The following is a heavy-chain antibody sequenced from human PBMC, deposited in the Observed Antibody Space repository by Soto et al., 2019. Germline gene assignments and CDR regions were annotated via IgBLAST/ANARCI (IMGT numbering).Heavy chain of an antibody. CDR1: GFTFSSYS. J-gene: IGHJ4*02. V-gene: IGHV3-21*01. CDR3: XXTNGAYANYFDY. D-gene: IGHD2-8*01. CDR2: IGGSSGHI. Sequence: EVQLVESGGGLVKPGGSLRLSCAASGFTFSSYSMVWVRQAPEKGLEWVSSIGGSSGHIYYADSLKGRFTISRDNAKNSXXXXXXXXXXXXXXXXXXXXTNGAYANYFDYWGQGTLVTVSS.